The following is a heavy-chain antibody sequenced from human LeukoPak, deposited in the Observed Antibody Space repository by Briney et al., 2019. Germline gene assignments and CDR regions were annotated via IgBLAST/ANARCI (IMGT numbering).Heavy chain of an antibody. CDR1: GFTFSSYV. CDR2: ISYDGSNE. CDR3: AKDAQLVSPGY. J-gene: IGHJ4*02. Sequence: AGGSLRLSCAASGFTFSSYVMHWVRQAPGKGLEWVAIISYDGSNEYYADSVKGRFTISRDNSKNTLYLQMNSLRAEDTAVYYCAKDAQLVSPGYWGQGTLVTVSS. V-gene: IGHV3-30*04. D-gene: IGHD3-9*01.